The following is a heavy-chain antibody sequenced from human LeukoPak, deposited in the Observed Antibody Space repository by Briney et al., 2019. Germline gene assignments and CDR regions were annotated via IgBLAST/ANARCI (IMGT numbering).Heavy chain of an antibody. D-gene: IGHD3-10*01. CDR2: INPNSGGT. CDR3: AREPATMVRGVPLGRFDP. V-gene: IGHV1-2*04. J-gene: IGHJ5*02. CDR1: GYTFTGYY. Sequence: ASVKVSCKASGYTFTGYYMHWVRQAPGQGLEWMGWINPNSGGTNYAQKFQGWVTMTRDTSISTAYMELSRLRSDDTAVYYCAREPATMVRGVPLGRFDPWGQGTLVTVSS.